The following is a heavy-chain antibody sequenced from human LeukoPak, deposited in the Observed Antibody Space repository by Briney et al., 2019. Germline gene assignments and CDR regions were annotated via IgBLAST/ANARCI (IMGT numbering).Heavy chain of an antibody. J-gene: IGHJ4*02. CDR1: GGSISSGGYY. D-gene: IGHD4-11*01. Sequence: SETLSLTCTASGGSISSGGYYWSWIRQPPGKGLEWIGYIYHSGSTYYNPSLKSRVTISVDRSKTQFSLKLSSVTAADTAVYYCARDTTVTRSFDDWGQGTLVTVSS. CDR2: IYHSGST. V-gene: IGHV4-30-2*01. CDR3: ARDTTVTRSFDD.